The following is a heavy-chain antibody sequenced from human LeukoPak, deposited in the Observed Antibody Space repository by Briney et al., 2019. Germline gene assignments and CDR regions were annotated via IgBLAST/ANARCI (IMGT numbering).Heavy chain of an antibody. Sequence: PGRSLRLSCAASGFTFDDYAVHWVRQAPGKGLEWVSGISWNSGSIGYADSVKGRFTISRDNAKNSLYLQMNSLRAEDTALYYCAKDPGASWDNWFDPWGQRTMVTVSS. CDR2: ISWNSGSI. CDR3: AKDPGASWDNWFDP. J-gene: IGHJ5*02. D-gene: IGHD3-10*01. V-gene: IGHV3-9*01. CDR1: GFTFDDYA.